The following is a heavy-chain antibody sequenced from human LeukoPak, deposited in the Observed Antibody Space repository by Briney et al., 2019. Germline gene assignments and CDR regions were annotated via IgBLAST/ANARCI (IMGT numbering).Heavy chain of an antibody. CDR2: INANSGGT. J-gene: IGHJ6*02. V-gene: IGHV1-2*02. CDR1: GYTFTGYY. Sequence: ASVKVSCKASGYTFTGYYMHWVRQAPGQGLEWMGWINANSGGTNYAQKFQGRVTMTRDTSISTAYMELSKLRSDDTAVYYCASRSPWVAMDVWGQGTTVTVSS. D-gene: IGHD1-26*01. CDR3: ASRSPWVAMDV.